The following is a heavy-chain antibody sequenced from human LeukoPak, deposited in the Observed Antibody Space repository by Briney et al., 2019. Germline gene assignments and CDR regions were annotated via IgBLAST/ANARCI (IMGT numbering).Heavy chain of an antibody. CDR2: IKQDGSEK. V-gene: IGHV3-7*01. J-gene: IGHJ4*02. D-gene: IGHD3-10*01. CDR3: ARGDRELVLPGDY. CDR1: GFTFSSYW. Sequence: AGGSLTLSCAASGFTFSSYWMSWVRQAPGKGLEGVANIKQDGSEKYYVDSVKGRFTISRDNAKNSLYLQMNSLRAEDTAVYYCARGDRELVLPGDYWGQGTLVTVSS.